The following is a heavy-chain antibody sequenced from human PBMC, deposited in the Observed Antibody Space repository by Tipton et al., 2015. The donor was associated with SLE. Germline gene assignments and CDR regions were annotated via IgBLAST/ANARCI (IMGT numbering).Heavy chain of an antibody. CDR1: GFTFSSYG. Sequence: GSLRLSCAASGFTFSSYGMHWVRQAPCKGLEWVAFIRYDGSNKYYADSVKGRFTISRDNSKNTLYLQMNSLRAEDTAVYYCAKCRSTSCYYFDYWGQGTLVTVSS. CDR2: IRYDGSNK. J-gene: IGHJ4*02. D-gene: IGHD2-2*01. V-gene: IGHV3-30*02. CDR3: AKCRSTSCYYFDY.